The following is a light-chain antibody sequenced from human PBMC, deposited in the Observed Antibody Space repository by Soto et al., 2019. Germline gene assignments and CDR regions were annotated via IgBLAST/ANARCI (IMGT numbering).Light chain of an antibody. CDR3: QQANSFPT. CDR2: AAS. J-gene: IGKJ4*01. V-gene: IGKV1-12*01. CDR1: QDISSW. Sequence: DIQMTQSPSSVSASVGDRVTITCRASQDISSWLAWYQQKPGKAPKLLIYAASTLQGGVPSRFSGSGSGTDFTLTINSLQPEDFATYICQQANSFPTFGGGTKVEIK.